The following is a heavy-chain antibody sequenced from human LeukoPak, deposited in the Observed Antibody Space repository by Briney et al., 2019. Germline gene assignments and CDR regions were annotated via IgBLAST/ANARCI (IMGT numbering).Heavy chain of an antibody. CDR3: ARVAYSSSWPFDY. J-gene: IGHJ4*02. V-gene: IGHV1-69*13. CDR2: IIPIFGTA. CDR1: GGTFSSYA. D-gene: IGHD6-13*01. Sequence: ASVKVSCKASGGTFSSYAISWVRQAPGQGLEWMGGIIPIFGTANYAQKFQGRVTITADESTSTAYMELSSLRSEDTAVYYCARVAYSSSWPFDYWGQGTLVTVSS.